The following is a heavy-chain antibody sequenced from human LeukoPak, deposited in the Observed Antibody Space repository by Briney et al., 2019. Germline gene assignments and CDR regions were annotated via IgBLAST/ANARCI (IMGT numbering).Heavy chain of an antibody. D-gene: IGHD2-2*03. V-gene: IGHV4-34*01. Sequence: SETLSLTCAVYEGTLSGYFWSWVRQPPGKGLEWIGEISIAGEINYNPSRRSRATIAIDTTKNQFSLTLTSVIVADTALYYCVRQIGSGAFDLWGRDRVVIVSS. CDR2: ISIAGEI. CDR3: VRQIGSGAFDL. J-gene: IGHJ3*01. CDR1: EGTLSGYF.